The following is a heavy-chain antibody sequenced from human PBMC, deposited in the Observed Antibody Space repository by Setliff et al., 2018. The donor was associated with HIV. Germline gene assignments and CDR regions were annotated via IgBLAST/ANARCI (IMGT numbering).Heavy chain of an antibody. D-gene: IGHD3-10*01. J-gene: IGHJ6*03. CDR3: ANSYSASGNYHYYDYLDV. V-gene: IGHV3-48*01. CDR1: GFTFSNAW. Sequence: GGSLRLSCAASGFTFSNAWTSWVRQAPGKGLEWVSYISSSSSTIYYADSVKGRFTIARDNSKDTLYLQMNSLRIEDSGAYYCANSYSASGNYHYYDYLDVWGKGTTVTVSS. CDR2: ISSSSSTI.